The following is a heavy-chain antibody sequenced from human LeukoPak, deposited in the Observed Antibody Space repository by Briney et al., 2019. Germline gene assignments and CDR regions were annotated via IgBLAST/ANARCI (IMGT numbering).Heavy chain of an antibody. J-gene: IGHJ4*02. CDR3: ASSSDRDVTLDY. Sequence: PSETLSLTCSVSGGSISSGGYYWSWIRQHPGKGLEWIGYIYYSGSTYYNPSLKSRVTISVDTSKNQFSLKLSSVTAADTAVYYCASSSDRDVTLDYWGQGTLVTVSS. CDR2: IYYSGST. V-gene: IGHV4-31*03. D-gene: IGHD6-13*01. CDR1: GGSISSGGYY.